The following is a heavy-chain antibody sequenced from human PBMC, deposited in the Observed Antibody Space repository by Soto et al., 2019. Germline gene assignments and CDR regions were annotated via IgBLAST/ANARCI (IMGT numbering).Heavy chain of an antibody. Sequence: SETLSLTCTVSGDSVSNSGYYWGWIRQSPGKRLEWIGSVSFSGSKYYNPSLRSRVTFSVDTSKTLISLKLRSVTAADTAVYYCARAASPYFDLLSAFHPWGQGTLVTVSS. CDR2: VSFSGSK. V-gene: IGHV4-39*01. D-gene: IGHD3-9*01. CDR1: GDSVSNSGYY. CDR3: ARAASPYFDLLSAFHP. J-gene: IGHJ5*02.